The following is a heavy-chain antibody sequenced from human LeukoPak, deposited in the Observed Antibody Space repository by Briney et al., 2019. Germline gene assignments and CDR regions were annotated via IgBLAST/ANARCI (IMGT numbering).Heavy chain of an antibody. J-gene: IGHJ5*02. CDR2: INPSGGST. CDR1: GYTFTSYY. V-gene: IGHV1-46*01. Sequence: ASVKVSCKASGYTFTSYYMHWVRQAPGQGLEWMGIINPSGGSTSYAQKFQGRVTMTRDTSTSTVYMELSSLRSEDTAVYYCAREESVAASDNWFDPWGQGTLVTVSS. D-gene: IGHD2-15*01. CDR3: AREESVAASDNWFDP.